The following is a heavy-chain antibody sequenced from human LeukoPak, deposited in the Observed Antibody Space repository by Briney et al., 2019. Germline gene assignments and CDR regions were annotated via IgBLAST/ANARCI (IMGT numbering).Heavy chain of an antibody. D-gene: IGHD1-7*01. CDR3: ARAETTSWGIHWFDP. CDR1: GGSIRSDDYY. V-gene: IGHV4-30-4*01. J-gene: IGHJ5*02. Sequence: SQTLSLTCTVSGGSIRSDDYYWSWIRQPPGKGLEWIGHIYYSGSTYYNPSLKSRLIISVDMFKNRFSLKLSSVTAADTAVYYCARAETTSWGIHWFDPWGQGTLVTVSS. CDR2: IYYSGST.